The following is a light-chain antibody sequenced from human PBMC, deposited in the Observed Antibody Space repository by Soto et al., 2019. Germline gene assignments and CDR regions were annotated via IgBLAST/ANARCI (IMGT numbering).Light chain of an antibody. Sequence: QSALTQPACVSGSPGQSITISCTGTSSDVGSYNLVSWYQQHPGKAPKLMISEVTKRPSGISNRFSGSKSGNTASLTISGLQTEDESDYYCCSYAGSNTWVFGGGTKLTVL. J-gene: IGLJ3*02. CDR2: EVT. CDR1: SSDVGSYNL. CDR3: CSYAGSNTWV. V-gene: IGLV2-23*02.